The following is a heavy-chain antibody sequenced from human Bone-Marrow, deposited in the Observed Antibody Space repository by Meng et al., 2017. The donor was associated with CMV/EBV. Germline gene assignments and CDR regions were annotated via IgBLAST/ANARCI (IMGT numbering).Heavy chain of an antibody. V-gene: IGHV1-2*02. CDR3: ARVQPQFCSSTSCHGIEDYGMDV. CDR2: INPNSGGT. Sequence: ASVKVSCKASGYTCTDYYMHWLRQAPGQGLEWMGWINPNSGGTNYAQNFQGRVTMTRDTSISTAYMELSSLGSDDTAVYYCARVQPQFCSSTSCHGIEDYGMDVWGQGTTVTVSS. CDR1: GYTCTDYY. D-gene: IGHD2-2*01. J-gene: IGHJ6*02.